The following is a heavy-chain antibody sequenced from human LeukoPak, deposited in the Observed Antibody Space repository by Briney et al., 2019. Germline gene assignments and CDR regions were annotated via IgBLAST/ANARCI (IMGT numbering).Heavy chain of an antibody. Sequence: PGGSLRLSCAASGFTFSSYSMYWVRQAPGKGLEWVSSISSSSSYIYYADSVKGRFTISRDNAKNSLYLQMNSLRAEDTAVYYCARGPAYYYDSSGYYLDHWGQGTLVTVSS. V-gene: IGHV3-21*01. CDR1: GFTFSSYS. J-gene: IGHJ5*02. CDR2: ISSSSSYI. D-gene: IGHD3-22*01. CDR3: ARGPAYYYDSSGYYLDH.